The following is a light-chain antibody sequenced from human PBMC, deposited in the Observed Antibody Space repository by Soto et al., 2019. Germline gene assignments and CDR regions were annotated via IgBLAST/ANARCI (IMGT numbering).Light chain of an antibody. J-gene: IGLJ1*01. CDR2: DVS. V-gene: IGLV2-14*03. CDR3: CSYTSSSTPWV. Sequence: QSARTQPASVSGTPGQSITISCTGTSSDVGGYNYVSWYQQHPGKAPKLMIYDVSDRPSGISNRFSASKSGNTASLTISGLQAEDEADYYCCSYTSSSTPWVFGTGTKVTV. CDR1: SSDVGGYNY.